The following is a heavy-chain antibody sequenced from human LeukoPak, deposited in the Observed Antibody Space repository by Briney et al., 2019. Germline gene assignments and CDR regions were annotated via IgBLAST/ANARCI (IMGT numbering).Heavy chain of an antibody. Sequence: SETLSLTCTVSGGSISSGDYYWSWIRQPPGKGLEWIGYIYYSGSTYYNPSLKNRVTISVDTSKNQFSLKLSSVTAADTAVYDCASYGSGSYYNDHYWGQGTLVTVSS. D-gene: IGHD3-10*01. J-gene: IGHJ4*02. V-gene: IGHV4-30-4*01. CDR3: ASYGSGSYYNDHY. CDR1: GGSISSGDYY. CDR2: IYYSGST.